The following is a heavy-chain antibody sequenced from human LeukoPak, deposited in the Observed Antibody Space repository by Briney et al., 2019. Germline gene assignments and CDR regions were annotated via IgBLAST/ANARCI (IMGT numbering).Heavy chain of an antibody. CDR2: ISYDGTDK. CDR1: GFTFTSYA. J-gene: IGHJ4*02. D-gene: IGHD4/OR15-4a*01. Sequence: GTSLRLSCAASGFTFTSYALHWARQAPGKGLDWLSDISYDGTDKNYADSVRGRFTISRDNSKNTLYLQINSLRAEDTAIYYCARGTFYYGDNYNTRAFGQPFDSWGQGTLVTVSS. CDR3: ARGTFYYGDNYNTRAFGQPFDS. V-gene: IGHV3-30*04.